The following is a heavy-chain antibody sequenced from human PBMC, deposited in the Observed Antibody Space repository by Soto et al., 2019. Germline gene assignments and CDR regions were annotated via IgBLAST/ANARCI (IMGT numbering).Heavy chain of an antibody. D-gene: IGHD6-6*01. V-gene: IGHV3-30*18. Sequence: GGSLRLSCAASGFNFRAYGMRWVRQAPGKGLQWVAVMSSDASNKYYADSVKGRFTISRDNSQNTLYLQMNSLRPEDTAVYYCAKGSSSVYYYYYGMDVWGQGTTVTVSS. CDR3: AKGSSSVYYYYYGMDV. J-gene: IGHJ6*02. CDR2: MSSDASNK. CDR1: GFNFRAYG.